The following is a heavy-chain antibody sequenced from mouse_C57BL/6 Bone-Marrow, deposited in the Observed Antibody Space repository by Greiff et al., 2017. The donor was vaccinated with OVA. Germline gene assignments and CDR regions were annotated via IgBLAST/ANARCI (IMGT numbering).Heavy chain of an antibody. Sequence: VQLQQSGPELVKPGASVKISCKASGYSFTGYYMNWVKQSPEKSLEWIGEINPSTGGTTYNQKFKAKATLTVDKSSSTAYMQLKSLTSEDSAVYYCARATTVVARDYYAMDYWGQGTSVTVSS. V-gene: IGHV1-42*01. CDR3: ARATTVVARDYYAMDY. CDR1: GYSFTGYY. CDR2: INPSTGGT. D-gene: IGHD1-1*01. J-gene: IGHJ4*01.